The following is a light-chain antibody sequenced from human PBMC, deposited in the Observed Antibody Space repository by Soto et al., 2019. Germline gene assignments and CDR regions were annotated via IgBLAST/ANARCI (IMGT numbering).Light chain of an antibody. CDR2: DAS. V-gene: IGKV3-11*01. CDR3: QQRSNWPPRIT. J-gene: IGKJ5*01. CDR1: QSVSSY. Sequence: IVLTQSPATLSLSPGERATLSCRASQSVSSYLAWYQQKPGQAPRLLIYDASNRATGIPARFSGSGSGTDFTLTISSLEPEDFAVYYCQQRSNWPPRITFGQGTRLDIK.